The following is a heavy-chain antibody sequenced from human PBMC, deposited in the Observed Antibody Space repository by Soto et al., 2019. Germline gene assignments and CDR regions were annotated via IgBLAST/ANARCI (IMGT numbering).Heavy chain of an antibody. D-gene: IGHD2-2*01. CDR2: IKSKTEAATR. Sequence: GGSLRLSCAASGFTFNNAWMSWVRQAPGKGLEWVGRIKSKTEAATRDFAAPVKGRFAISRDDSKNTVFLQMNSLKIEDSGVYYCASGTGKSDFDYWGLGILVTVSS. J-gene: IGHJ4*02. V-gene: IGHV3-15*01. CDR1: GFTFNNAW. CDR3: ASGTGKSDFDY.